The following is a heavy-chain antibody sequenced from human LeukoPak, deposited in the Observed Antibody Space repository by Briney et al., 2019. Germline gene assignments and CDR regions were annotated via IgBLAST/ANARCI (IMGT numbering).Heavy chain of an antibody. CDR3: ARDGRIFGVVRGFDI. CDR1: GGSFSGYY. J-gene: IGHJ3*02. Sequence: PSETLSLTCAVYGGSFSGYYWSWIRQPPGKGLEWIGEINHSGSTNYNLSLKSRVTISVDTSKNQFSLKLSSVTAADTAVYYCARDGRIFGVVRGFDIWGQGTMVTVSS. D-gene: IGHD3-3*01. CDR2: INHSGST. V-gene: IGHV4-34*01.